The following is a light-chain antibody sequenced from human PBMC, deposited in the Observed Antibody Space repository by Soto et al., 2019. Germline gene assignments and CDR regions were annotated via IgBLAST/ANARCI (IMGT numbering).Light chain of an antibody. Sequence: EMVLTQSPDTLSLSPGERATLSCKASQSVSSSYLAWYQQRPGQAPRLLIHGASKRATGIPDRFSGRGSGTDFTLTISRLEPEDFATYYCQQSYSTPCTFGQGTKLEIK. CDR1: QSVSSSY. CDR3: QQSYSTPCT. V-gene: IGKV3-20*01. J-gene: IGKJ2*01. CDR2: GAS.